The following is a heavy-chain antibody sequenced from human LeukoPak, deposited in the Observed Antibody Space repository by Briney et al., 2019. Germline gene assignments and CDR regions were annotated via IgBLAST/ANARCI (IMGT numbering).Heavy chain of an antibody. CDR1: GASISDSY. CDR3: AKDRALTGAHNWFDP. CDR2: IYTRGTT. D-gene: IGHD3-9*01. V-gene: IGHV4-4*07. J-gene: IGHJ5*02. Sequence: SETLSLTCNVSGASISDSYRSWIRQPAGKGLEWIGRIYTRGTTYYNPSLKGRVSMSVDTSKNQFSLTLTSVTAADTAVYYCAKDRALTGAHNWFDPWGQGTLVIVSS.